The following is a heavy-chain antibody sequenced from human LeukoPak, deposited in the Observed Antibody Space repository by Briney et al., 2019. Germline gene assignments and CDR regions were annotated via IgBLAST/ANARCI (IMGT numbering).Heavy chain of an antibody. V-gene: IGHV3-48*02. D-gene: IGHD6-6*01. J-gene: IGHJ4*02. CDR3: ARVKYSSSSGFDS. CDR1: GFTFSNHN. Sequence: PGGSLRLSCAASGFTFSNHNMNWVRRAPGKGLAWVSYISTSSSTIYYADSVKGRFTISRDNAKNSLYLQMNSLRDEDTALYYCARVKYSSSSGFDSWGQGTLVTVSS. CDR2: ISTSSSTI.